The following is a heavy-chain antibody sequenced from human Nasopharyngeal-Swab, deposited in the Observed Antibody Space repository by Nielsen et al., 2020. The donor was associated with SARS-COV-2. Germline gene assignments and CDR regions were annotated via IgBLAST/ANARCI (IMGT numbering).Heavy chain of an antibody. J-gene: IGHJ6*02. D-gene: IGHD3-10*01. Sequence: GESLKISCAASGFTFSSYAMSWVRQAPGKGLEWVSAISGSGGSTYYADSVKGRFTISRDNSKNTLYLQMNSLRAEDTAVYYCARTYYYGSGSYYSPPYYYYGMDVWGQGTTVTVSS. CDR2: ISGSGGST. CDR3: ARTYYYGSGSYYSPPYYYYGMDV. CDR1: GFTFSSYA. V-gene: IGHV3-23*01.